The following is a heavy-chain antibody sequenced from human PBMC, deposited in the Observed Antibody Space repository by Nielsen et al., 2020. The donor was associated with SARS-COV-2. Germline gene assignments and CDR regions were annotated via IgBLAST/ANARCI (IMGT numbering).Heavy chain of an antibody. V-gene: IGHV3-7*01. CDR1: GFTFSSYG. CDR2: IKQDGSEK. CDR3: ARDQYYYGSGSRNFDY. D-gene: IGHD3-10*01. Sequence: GGSLRLSCAASGFTFSSYGMHWVRQAPGKGLEWVANIKQDGSEKYYVDSVKGRFTISRDNAKNSLYLQMNSLRAEDTAVYYCARDQYYYGSGSRNFDYWGQGTLVTVSS. J-gene: IGHJ4*02.